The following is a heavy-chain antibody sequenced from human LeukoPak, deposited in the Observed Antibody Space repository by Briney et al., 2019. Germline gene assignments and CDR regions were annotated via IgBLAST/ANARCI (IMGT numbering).Heavy chain of an antibody. CDR3: AKDMCSGGSCYAVDY. CDR1: GFTISTYG. J-gene: IGHJ4*02. V-gene: IGHV3-30*18. D-gene: IGHD2-15*01. Sequence: GGSLRLSCAASGFTISTYGMHWVRQAPGKGLEWVAVISYDGSNKYYADSVKGRFTISRDNSKNTLYLQMNSLRAEDTAVYYCAKDMCSGGSCYAVDYWGQGTLVTVSS. CDR2: ISYDGSNK.